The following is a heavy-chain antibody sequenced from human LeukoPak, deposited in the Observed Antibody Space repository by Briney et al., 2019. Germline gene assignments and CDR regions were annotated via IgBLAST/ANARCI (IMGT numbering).Heavy chain of an antibody. CDR3: VRRNVGYDTLGPN. CDR1: GGSIVSSGDY. D-gene: IGHD5-12*01. V-gene: IGHV4-39*01. CDR2: IYYTGST. Sequence: PSETLSLTCTVSGGSIVSSGDYWVWIRQPLGKRLEWIASIYYTGSTYYNPSLSGRVTISADTTRNQFSVNLRFVTAADTAVYYCVRRNVGYDTLGPNWGRGTLVTVSS. J-gene: IGHJ4*02.